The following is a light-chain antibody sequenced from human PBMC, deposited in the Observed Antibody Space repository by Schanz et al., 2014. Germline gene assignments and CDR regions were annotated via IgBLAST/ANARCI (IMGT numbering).Light chain of an antibody. J-gene: IGKJ2*01. CDR3: QQYSSYPYT. Sequence: DIQMTQSPSTLSASVGDRVTITCRASQSFNNWLAWYQQKPGKAPKLLIYDASSLESGVPSRFSGSGSGTEFSLTITSLQPDDFATYYCQQYSSYPYTFGQGTKLDIK. CDR1: QSFNNW. V-gene: IGKV1-5*01. CDR2: DAS.